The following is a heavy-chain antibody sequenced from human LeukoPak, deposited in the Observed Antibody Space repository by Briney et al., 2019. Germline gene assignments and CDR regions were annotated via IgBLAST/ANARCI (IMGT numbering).Heavy chain of an antibody. CDR3: ARDLSYPLYYFDY. J-gene: IGHJ4*02. CDR2: LYTSGST. CDR1: GCSISSYS. D-gene: IGHD2-2*01. V-gene: IGHV4-4*07. Sequence: SETLSLTCTVSGCSISSYSWSWIRQPAGKGLEWIGRLYTSGSTNYNPSVTSRVTMSLDTSKNQFSLKMKYVTAADTAVYYCARDLSYPLYYFDYWGQGTLVTVSS.